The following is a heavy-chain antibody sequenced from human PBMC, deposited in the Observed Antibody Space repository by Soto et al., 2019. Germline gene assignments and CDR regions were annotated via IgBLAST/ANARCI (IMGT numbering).Heavy chain of an antibody. CDR1: GYSFTSYW. D-gene: IGHD6-25*01. Sequence: EALKISRRGFGYSFTSYWIGWVRQMPGKGLEWMGIIYPGDSDTRYSPSFQGQITISADKAISTAYLQWSSLKASDTAMYYCAVPATINAFDIWGQGTMVTVSS. J-gene: IGHJ3*02. CDR3: AVPATINAFDI. V-gene: IGHV5-51*01. CDR2: IYPGDSDT.